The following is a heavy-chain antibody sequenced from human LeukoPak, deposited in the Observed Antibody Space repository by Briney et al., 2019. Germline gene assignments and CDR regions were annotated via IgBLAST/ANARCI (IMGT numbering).Heavy chain of an antibody. CDR2: ISSNGGST. CDR1: GFTFSSYA. Sequence: GGSLRLSCAASGFTFSSYAMLWVRQAPGKGLEYVSAISSNGGSTYYANSVKGRFTISRDNSKNTLYLQMGSLRAEDMAVYYCARDLRITMVRGVMDVWGKGTTVTVSS. CDR3: ARDLRITMVRGVMDV. V-gene: IGHV3-64*01. D-gene: IGHD3-10*01. J-gene: IGHJ6*04.